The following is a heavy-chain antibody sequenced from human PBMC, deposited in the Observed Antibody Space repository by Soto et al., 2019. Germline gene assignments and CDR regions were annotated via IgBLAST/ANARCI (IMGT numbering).Heavy chain of an antibody. CDR2: ISWNSGSI. Sequence: GGSLRLSCAASGFTFDDYAVHWVRQAPGKGLEWVSGISWNSGSIGYADSVKGRFTISRDNAKNSLYLQMNSLRAEDTALYYCAKDGAVPAAGSYYYYYYMDVWGKGTTVTVSS. CDR3: AKDGAVPAAGSYYYYYYMDV. V-gene: IGHV3-9*01. D-gene: IGHD2-2*01. J-gene: IGHJ6*03. CDR1: GFTFDDYA.